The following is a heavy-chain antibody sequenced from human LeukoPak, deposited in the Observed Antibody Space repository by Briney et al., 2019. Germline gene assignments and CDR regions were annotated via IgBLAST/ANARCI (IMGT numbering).Heavy chain of an antibody. D-gene: IGHD3-9*01. CDR1: GFTFSSYA. V-gene: IGHV3-23*01. J-gene: IGHJ4*02. CDR3: AKGDPPTYYDILTGQDY. CDR2: ISAGGGGT. Sequence: GGSLRLSCAASGFTFSSYAMSWVRQAPGKGLEWVAGISAGGGGTYYADSVKGRFTISRDNSKNMLYLQLNSLRAEDTAVYYCAKGDPPTYYDILTGQDYWGQGTLVTVSS.